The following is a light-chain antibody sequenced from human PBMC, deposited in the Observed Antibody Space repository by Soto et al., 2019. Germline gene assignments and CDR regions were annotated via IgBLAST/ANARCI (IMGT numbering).Light chain of an antibody. Sequence: DSRLTQSPSTLSASVGGRVTITCWAGQTISTWLAWYQQKPGKAPKLLIYDASSLESGVPSRFSGSGSGTEFTLTISSLQSEDFAVYYCQQYNNWPWTFGQGTKVDIK. V-gene: IGKV1-5*01. CDR1: QTISTW. CDR2: DAS. CDR3: QQYNNWPWT. J-gene: IGKJ1*01.